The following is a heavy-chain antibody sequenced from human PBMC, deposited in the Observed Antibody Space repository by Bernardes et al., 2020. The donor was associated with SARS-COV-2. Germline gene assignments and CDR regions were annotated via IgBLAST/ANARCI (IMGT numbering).Heavy chain of an antibody. CDR3: ARGRERRSWFDP. Sequence: ASVKVSCKASGYTFTSYAMHWVRQAPGQRLEWMGWINAGNGNTKYSQKFQGRVTITRDTSASTAYMELSSLRSEDTAVYYCARGRERRSWFDPWGQGTLVTVSS. D-gene: IGHD1-1*01. CDR1: GYTFTSYA. V-gene: IGHV1-3*01. CDR2: INAGNGNT. J-gene: IGHJ5*02.